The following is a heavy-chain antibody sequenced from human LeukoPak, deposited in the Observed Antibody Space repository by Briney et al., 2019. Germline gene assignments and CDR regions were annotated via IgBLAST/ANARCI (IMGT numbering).Heavy chain of an antibody. V-gene: IGHV1-2*02. CDR1: GYTFTGYY. J-gene: IGHJ4*02. D-gene: IGHD3-3*01. Sequence: ASVKVSCKASGYTFTGYYMHWVRQAPGQELEWMGWINPNSGGTNYAQKFQGRVTMTRDTSISTAYMELSRLRSDDTAVYYCARAYDFWSGYSDYWGQGTLVTVSS. CDR3: ARAYDFWSGYSDY. CDR2: INPNSGGT.